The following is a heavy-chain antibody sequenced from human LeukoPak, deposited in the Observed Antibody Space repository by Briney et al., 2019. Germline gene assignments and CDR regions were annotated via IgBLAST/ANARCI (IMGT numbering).Heavy chain of an antibody. V-gene: IGHV3-30*02. Sequence: GGSLRLSCAASGFTFSSYAVSWVRQAPGKGLEWVAFIRYDGSNKYYADSVKGRFTISRGNSKNTLYLQMNSLRAEDTAVYYCAKDPGVGRGDRGAFDIWGQGTMVTVSS. CDR1: GFTFSSYA. J-gene: IGHJ3*02. CDR3: AKDPGVGRGDRGAFDI. D-gene: IGHD3-3*01. CDR2: IRYDGSNK.